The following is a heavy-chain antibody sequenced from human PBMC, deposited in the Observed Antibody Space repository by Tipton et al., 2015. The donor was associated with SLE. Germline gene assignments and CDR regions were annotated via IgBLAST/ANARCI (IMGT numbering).Heavy chain of an antibody. CDR3: ASYFYYYMDV. V-gene: IGHV4-34*01. CDR1: GGSFSGYY. CDR2: INHSGST. Sequence: TLSLTCAVYGGSFSGYYWTWIRQPPGKGLEWIGEINHSGSTNYNPSLKSRVTLSLDTSKNQFSLKLSSVTAADTAVYYCASYFYYYMDVWGKGTTVTVSS. J-gene: IGHJ6*03.